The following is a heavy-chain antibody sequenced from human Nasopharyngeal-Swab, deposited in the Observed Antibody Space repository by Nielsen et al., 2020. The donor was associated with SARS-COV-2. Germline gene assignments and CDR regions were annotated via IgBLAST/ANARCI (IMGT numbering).Heavy chain of an antibody. Sequence: SETLSLTCTVSGGSVSSGSYYWSWIRQPPGKGLEWIGYIYYSGSTNYNPSLKSRVAISVDTSKNQFSLKLTSVTAADTAIYYCATDSVHHYGDYGWFDPWGQGALVTVSS. V-gene: IGHV4-61*01. D-gene: IGHD4-17*01. CDR3: ATDSVHHYGDYGWFDP. J-gene: IGHJ5*02. CDR1: GGSVSSGSYY. CDR2: IYYSGST.